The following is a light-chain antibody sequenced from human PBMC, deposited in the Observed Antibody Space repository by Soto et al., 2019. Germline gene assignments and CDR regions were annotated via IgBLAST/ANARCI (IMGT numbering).Light chain of an antibody. J-gene: IGLJ1*01. Sequence: QSVLTQPPSVSGAPGQRVTISCTGSTSKIGAGYDVHWYQQLPGTAPKLLIYANRNRPSGVPDRFSGSKSGTSASLAITGLQAEDEADYYCQSYDRSLSGAYVFGTGTKVTVL. CDR3: QSYDRSLSGAYV. CDR2: ANR. V-gene: IGLV1-40*01. CDR1: TSKIGAGYD.